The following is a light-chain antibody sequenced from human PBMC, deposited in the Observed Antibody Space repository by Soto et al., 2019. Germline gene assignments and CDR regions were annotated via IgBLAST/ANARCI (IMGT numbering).Light chain of an antibody. CDR2: AAS. J-gene: IGKJ5*01. Sequence: IQLTQSPSSLSASVGDRVTITCRASQGISSYLPWYQQKPGKAPKLLIYAASTLQSGVPSRFSGSGSGTDFTLTISSLQPEDFATYYCQQHNSYPLTFGQGTRLEIK. V-gene: IGKV1-9*01. CDR3: QQHNSYPLT. CDR1: QGISSY.